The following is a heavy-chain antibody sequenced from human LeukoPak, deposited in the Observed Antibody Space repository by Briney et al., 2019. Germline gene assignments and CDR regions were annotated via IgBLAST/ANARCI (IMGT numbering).Heavy chain of an antibody. D-gene: IGHD2-2*01. CDR2: INHSGST. CDR3: ARVDPSHYYGMDV. Sequence: SETLSLTCAVYGGSFSGYYWSWIRQPPGKGLEWIGEINHSGSTNYNPSLKSRVTISVDTSKDQFSLKLSSVTAADTAVYYCARVDPSHYYGMDVWGQGTTVTVSS. J-gene: IGHJ6*02. V-gene: IGHV4-34*01. CDR1: GGSFSGYY.